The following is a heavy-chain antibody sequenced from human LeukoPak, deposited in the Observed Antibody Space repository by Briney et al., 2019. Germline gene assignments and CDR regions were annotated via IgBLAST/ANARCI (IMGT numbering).Heavy chain of an antibody. J-gene: IGHJ3*02. CDR1: GGSTSSYY. D-gene: IGHD2-2*01. Sequence: KSSETLSLTCTVSGGSTSSYYWSWIRQPPGKGLEWIGYIYTSGSTNYNPSLKSRVTISVDTSKNQFSLKLSSVTAADTAVYYCARRSLQRAFDIWGQGTMVTVSS. CDR3: ARRSLQRAFDI. CDR2: IYTSGST. V-gene: IGHV4-4*09.